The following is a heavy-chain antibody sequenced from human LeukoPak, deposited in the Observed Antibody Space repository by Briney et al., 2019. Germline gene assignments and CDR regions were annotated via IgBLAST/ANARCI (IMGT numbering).Heavy chain of an antibody. Sequence: PGGSLRLSCAASGFXFSSYGIHWVRQAPGKGLEWVADIWYDGSNKYYADSVKGRFTISRDNSKNTRYLQMNSLRAEDTAVYYCARPTYSGSYYWFDYWGQGTLVTVSS. D-gene: IGHD1-26*01. CDR3: ARPTYSGSYYWFDY. CDR1: GFXFSSYG. V-gene: IGHV3-33*01. CDR2: IWYDGSNK. J-gene: IGHJ4*02.